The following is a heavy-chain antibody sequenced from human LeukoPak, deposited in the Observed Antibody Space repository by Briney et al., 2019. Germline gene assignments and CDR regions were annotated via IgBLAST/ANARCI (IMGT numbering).Heavy chain of an antibody. D-gene: IGHD3-9*01. CDR2: IYHSGST. CDR3: ARTYYDILTGYRY. CDR1: GYSISTGYY. Sequence: PSETLSLPCTVSGYSISTGYYWGWIRQPPGKGLEWIGSIYHSGSTYYNPSLKSRVTISVDTSKNQFSLKLSSVTAADTAVYYCARTYYDILTGYRYWGQGTLVTVSS. J-gene: IGHJ4*02. V-gene: IGHV4-38-2*02.